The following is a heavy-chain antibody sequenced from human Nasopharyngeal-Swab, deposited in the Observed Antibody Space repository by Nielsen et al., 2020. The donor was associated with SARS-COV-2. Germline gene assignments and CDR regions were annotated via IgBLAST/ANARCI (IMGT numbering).Heavy chain of an antibody. CDR2: IYYSGST. V-gene: IGHV4-59*04. Sequence: SETLSLTCTVSGGSISSYYWSWIRQPPGKGLEWIGYIYYSGSTYYNPSLKSRVTISVDTSKNQFSLKLSSVTAADTAVYYCARHYLESYYFDYWGQGTLVTVSS. CDR3: ARHYLESYYFDY. J-gene: IGHJ4*02. CDR1: GGSISSYY. D-gene: IGHD3-3*01.